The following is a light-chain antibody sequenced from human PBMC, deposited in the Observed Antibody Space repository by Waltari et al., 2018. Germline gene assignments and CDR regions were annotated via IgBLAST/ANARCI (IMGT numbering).Light chain of an antibody. Sequence: QSALTQPPSASGSPGQSVTISGTGTISHVCGYNSFSWYQQHPGKAPTLLIYEVTKRPSGVPDRFSGSKSGNAASLTVSGLQAEDEADYFCSSFAGTNPGAFGGGTKLTVL. CDR3: SSFAGTNPGA. CDR2: EVT. CDR1: ISHVCGYNS. J-gene: IGLJ2*01. V-gene: IGLV2-8*01.